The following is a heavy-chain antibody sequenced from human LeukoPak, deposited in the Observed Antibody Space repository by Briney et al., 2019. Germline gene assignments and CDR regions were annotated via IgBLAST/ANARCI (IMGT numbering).Heavy chain of an antibody. CDR3: ARRPAVAFFDY. V-gene: IGHV4-59*01. D-gene: IGHD6-19*01. CDR1: GGSISGYY. CDR2: IYYSGST. Sequence: SETLSLTCTVSGGSISGYYWSWIRQPPGKGLEWIGYIYYSGSTNYNPSLKSRVTISVDTSKNQFSLKLSSVTAADTAAYYCARRPAVAFFDYWGQGTLVTVSS. J-gene: IGHJ4*02.